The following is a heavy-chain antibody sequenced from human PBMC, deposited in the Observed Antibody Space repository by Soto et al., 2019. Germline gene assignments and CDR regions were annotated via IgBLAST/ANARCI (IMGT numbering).Heavy chain of an antibody. V-gene: IGHV3-33*01. CDR1: GFTFSSYG. Sequence: PGGSLRLSCAASGFTFSSYGMHWVRQAPGKGLEWVAVIWYDGSNKYYADSVKGRFTISRDNSKNTLYLQMNSLRAEDTAVYYCARDRYYYDSSGYPTHDAFDIWGQGTMVPVSS. D-gene: IGHD3-22*01. J-gene: IGHJ3*02. CDR3: ARDRYYYDSSGYPTHDAFDI. CDR2: IWYDGSNK.